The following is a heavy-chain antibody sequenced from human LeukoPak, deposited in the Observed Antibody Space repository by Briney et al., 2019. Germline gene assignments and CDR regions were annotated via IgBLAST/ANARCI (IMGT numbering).Heavy chain of an antibody. CDR2: ISGSGGST. CDR3: ARDKNVVVTAMGWFDP. J-gene: IGHJ5*02. CDR1: GFTFSSYA. V-gene: IGHV3-23*01. D-gene: IGHD2-21*02. Sequence: GGSLRLSCAASGFTFSSYAMSWVRQAPGKGLEWVSAISGSGGSTYYADSVKGRFTISRDNAKNSLYLQMNSLRAEDTAVYYCARDKNVVVTAMGWFDPWGQGTLVTVSS.